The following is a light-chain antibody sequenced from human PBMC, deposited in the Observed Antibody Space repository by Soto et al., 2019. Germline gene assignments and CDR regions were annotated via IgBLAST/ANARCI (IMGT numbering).Light chain of an antibody. Sequence: QSVLTQPASVSGSPGQAITISCTGTSSDVGSYNIVSWYQQYPGKAPKLMIYEGSKRPSGVSIRFSGSKSGNTASLTISGLQAEDVADYYCCSYAGSDTYVFGPGSKV. CDR2: EGS. CDR3: CSYAGSDTYV. V-gene: IGLV2-23*01. CDR1: SSDVGSYNI. J-gene: IGLJ1*01.